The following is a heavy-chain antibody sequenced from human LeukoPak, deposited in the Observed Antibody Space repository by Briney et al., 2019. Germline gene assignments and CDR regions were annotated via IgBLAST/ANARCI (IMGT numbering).Heavy chain of an antibody. Sequence: PGGSLRLSCAASGFTFTSYAMSWVRQAPGKGLEWVSAISGSGGNTYYADSVKGRFTISRDNSKNTLYLQMNSLRADDTAVYYCARGYSSGWFPFDYWGQGTLVTVSS. CDR3: ARGYSSGWFPFDY. J-gene: IGHJ4*02. D-gene: IGHD6-19*01. CDR1: GFTFTSYA. CDR2: ISGSGGNT. V-gene: IGHV3-23*01.